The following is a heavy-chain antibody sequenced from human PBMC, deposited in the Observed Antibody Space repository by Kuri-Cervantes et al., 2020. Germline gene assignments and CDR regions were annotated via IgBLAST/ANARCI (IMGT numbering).Heavy chain of an antibody. CDR2: IWYDGSNK. V-gene: IGHV3-33*08. Sequence: LSLTCAASGFTFSSYGMHWVRQAPGKGLEWVAVIWYDGSNKYYADSVKGRFTISRDNSKNTLYLQMNSLKTEDTAVYYCIRDQSYYDLWGAFDIWGQGTMVTVSS. CDR3: IRDQSYYDLWGAFDI. CDR1: GFTFSSYG. D-gene: IGHD3-22*01. J-gene: IGHJ3*02.